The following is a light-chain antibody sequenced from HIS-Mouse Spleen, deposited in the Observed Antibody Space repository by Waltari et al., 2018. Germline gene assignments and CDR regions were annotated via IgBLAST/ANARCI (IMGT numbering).Light chain of an antibody. CDR1: QGISSY. CDR2: AAS. Sequence: DIQLTRSPSLLSASVGDRVTLTCRASQGISSYLAWYQQKPGKAPKLLIYAASTLQSGVPSRFSGSGSGTEFTLTISSLQPEDFATYYCQQLNSYPPTFGQGTKVEIK. J-gene: IGKJ1*01. V-gene: IGKV1-9*01. CDR3: QQLNSYPPT.